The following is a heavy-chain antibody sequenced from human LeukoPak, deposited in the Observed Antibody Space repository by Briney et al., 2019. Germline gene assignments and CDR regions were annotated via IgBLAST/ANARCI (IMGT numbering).Heavy chain of an antibody. J-gene: IGHJ4*02. Sequence: SGGSLRLSCAASGFNFNSYGMHWVRQAPGKGLEWVAVVSYDGSSKYYADSVKGRFTISRDNSKNTLHLQMSSLRVEDTAVYYCARDQAGTTNAIDYWGQGTLVTVSS. CDR2: VSYDGSSK. CDR1: GFNFNSYG. CDR3: ARDQAGTTNAIDY. V-gene: IGHV3-30*03. D-gene: IGHD1/OR15-1a*01.